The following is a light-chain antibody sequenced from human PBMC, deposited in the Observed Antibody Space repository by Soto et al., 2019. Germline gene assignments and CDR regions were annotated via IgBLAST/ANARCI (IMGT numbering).Light chain of an antibody. V-gene: IGKV1-5*03. CDR3: QQYNDYWT. CDR1: QSISSW. CDR2: KTS. Sequence: DIQMTQSPSTLSASVGDRVTITCRASQSISSWLAWYQQRPGKAPKLVIYKTSSLESGVPSRFSGSGSGTELPLTISSLQPDDFATYYCQQYNDYWTFGQGTKVDIK. J-gene: IGKJ1*01.